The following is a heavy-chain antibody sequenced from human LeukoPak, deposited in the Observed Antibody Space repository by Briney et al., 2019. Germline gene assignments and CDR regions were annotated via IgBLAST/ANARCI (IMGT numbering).Heavy chain of an antibody. CDR1: GYTFTSYD. J-gene: IGHJ4*02. CDR3: ARGSPRYYYDFWSGYYGPGDY. D-gene: IGHD3-3*01. Sequence: ASVKVSCKASGYTFTSYDINWVRQATGQGLEWMGWMNPNSGNTGYAQKFQGRVTMTRNTSISTAYMELSSLRSEDTAVYYCARGSPRYYYDFWSGYYGPGDYWGQGTLVTVSS. V-gene: IGHV1-8*01. CDR2: MNPNSGNT.